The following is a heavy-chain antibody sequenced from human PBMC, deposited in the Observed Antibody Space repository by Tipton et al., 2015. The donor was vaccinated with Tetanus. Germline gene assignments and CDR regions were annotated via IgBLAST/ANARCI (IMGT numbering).Heavy chain of an antibody. J-gene: IGHJ4*02. CDR1: GFIFSNYG. CDR3: AREADCSGGSCFSGDFDN. V-gene: IGHV3-33*01. CDR2: SWYDGADQ. D-gene: IGHD2-15*01. Sequence: SLRLSCAASGFIFSNYGIHWVRQAPGKGLEWVAGSWYDGADQYYADSVKGRFTLSRDNSKNTLYLEMNSLRAEDTALYYCAREADCSGGSCFSGDFDNWGQGAQVTVSS.